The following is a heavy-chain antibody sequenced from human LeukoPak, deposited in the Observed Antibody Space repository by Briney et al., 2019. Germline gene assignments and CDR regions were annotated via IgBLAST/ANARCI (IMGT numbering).Heavy chain of an antibody. Sequence: SETLCLTCTVSGGSISSYYWSWIRQPPGKGLEWIGYIYYSGSSNYNPSLKSRAFISVDRSKNQFSLKLSSVTAADTAVYYCARHQRWLGYFDCWGQGTLVTVSS. CDR3: ARHQRWLGYFDC. V-gene: IGHV4-59*08. D-gene: IGHD4-23*01. CDR2: IYYSGSS. J-gene: IGHJ4*02. CDR1: GGSISSYY.